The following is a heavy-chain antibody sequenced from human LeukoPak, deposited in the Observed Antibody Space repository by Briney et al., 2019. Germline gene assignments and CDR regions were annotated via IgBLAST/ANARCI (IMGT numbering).Heavy chain of an antibody. V-gene: IGHV3-30*04. Sequence: GGSLRLSCAASGFTFSHYAMYWVRQAPGKGLEWVALISYDGSVQYYADSVKGRFTISRDSPKNTLYLQMNSLKPEDTAVYYCARERTGFYAEYWGQGTLVTVSS. CDR2: ISYDGSVQ. CDR1: GFTFSHYA. J-gene: IGHJ4*02. D-gene: IGHD3/OR15-3a*01. CDR3: ARERTGFYAEY.